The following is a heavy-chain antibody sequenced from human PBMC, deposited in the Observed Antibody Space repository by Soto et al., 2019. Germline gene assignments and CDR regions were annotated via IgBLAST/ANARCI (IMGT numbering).Heavy chain of an antibody. V-gene: IGHV1-18*01. J-gene: IGHJ4*02. Sequence: ASVKVSCKASGYTFTSYGISWVRQAPGQGLEWMGWISAYNGNTNYAQKPQGRVTMTTDTSTSTAYMELRSLRSDDTAVYYCARGSYSSGWYCLDYWGQGTLLTVSS. CDR1: GYTFTSYG. CDR2: ISAYNGNT. D-gene: IGHD6-19*01. CDR3: ARGSYSSGWYCLDY.